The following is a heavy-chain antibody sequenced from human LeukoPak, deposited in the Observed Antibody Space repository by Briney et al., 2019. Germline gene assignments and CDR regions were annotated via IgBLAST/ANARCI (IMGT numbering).Heavy chain of an antibody. D-gene: IGHD3-10*01. V-gene: IGHV4-39*01. CDR3: ASTYGSGSSQFDS. Sequence: SETLSLTCTVSGGSISSSTYDWGWIRQPPGKELDWIGSIYYSGSTYYDPLLKSRVTISVDTSKNLYSLKLSSVTAADTAVYYCASTYGSGSSQFDSWGQGALVTVSS. J-gene: IGHJ4*02. CDR2: IYYSGST. CDR1: GGSISSSTYD.